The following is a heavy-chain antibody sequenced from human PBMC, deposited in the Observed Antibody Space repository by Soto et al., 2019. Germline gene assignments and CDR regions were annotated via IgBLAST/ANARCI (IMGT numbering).Heavy chain of an antibody. J-gene: IGHJ5*02. Sequence: EVQLVESGGGLVQPGGSLRLSCAASGFTFSDFWMSWVRQAPGKGLEWVANIKEDGSETDYVDSVKGRFTISRDNARNSLDLQMDRLRAEDTAVYYCVRDWSWGQGTLVTVSS. CDR2: IKEDGSET. CDR3: VRDWS. CDR1: GFTFSDFW. V-gene: IGHV3-7*05.